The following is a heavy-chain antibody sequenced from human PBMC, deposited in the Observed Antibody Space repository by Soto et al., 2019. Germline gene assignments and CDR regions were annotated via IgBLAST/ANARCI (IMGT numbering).Heavy chain of an antibody. D-gene: IGHD2-8*01. CDR2: IYYSGST. CDR3: ARHRFLRRSTRVSGAFDI. Sequence: QLQLQESGPGLVKPSETLSLTCTVSGGSISSSSYYWGWIRQPPGKGLEWIGSIYYSGSTYYNPSLKSRVTISVDTSKNQFSLKLSSVTAADTAVYYCARHRFLRRSTRVSGAFDIWGQGTMVTVSS. V-gene: IGHV4-39*01. J-gene: IGHJ3*02. CDR1: GGSISSSSYY.